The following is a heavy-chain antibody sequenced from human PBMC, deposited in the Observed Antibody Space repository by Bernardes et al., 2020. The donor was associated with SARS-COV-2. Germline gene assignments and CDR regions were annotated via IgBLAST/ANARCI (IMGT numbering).Heavy chain of an antibody. CDR2: IYYSGST. J-gene: IGHJ4*02. Sequence: SETLSLTCTVSGGSISSGDYYWSWIRQPPGKGLEWIGYIYYSGSTYYNPSLKSRVTISVDTSKNQFSLKLSSVTAADTAVYYCARAELTIAAAGAIDYWGQGTLVTVSS. D-gene: IGHD6-13*01. CDR1: GGSISSGDYY. V-gene: IGHV4-30-4*01. CDR3: ARAELTIAAAGAIDY.